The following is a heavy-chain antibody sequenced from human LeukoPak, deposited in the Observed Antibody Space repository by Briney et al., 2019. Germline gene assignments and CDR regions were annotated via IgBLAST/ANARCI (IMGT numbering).Heavy chain of an antibody. CDR2: IYHSGST. Sequence: SETLSLTCAVSGGSISSGGYSWSWIRQPPGKGLEWIGYIYHSGSTYYNPSLKSRVTISVDTSKNQFSLKLSSVTAADTAVHYCARGVLGYCSGGSCYARRPSFDYWGQGTLVTVSS. V-gene: IGHV4-30-2*01. D-gene: IGHD2-15*01. CDR3: ARGVLGYCSGGSCYARRPSFDY. J-gene: IGHJ4*02. CDR1: GGSISSGGYS.